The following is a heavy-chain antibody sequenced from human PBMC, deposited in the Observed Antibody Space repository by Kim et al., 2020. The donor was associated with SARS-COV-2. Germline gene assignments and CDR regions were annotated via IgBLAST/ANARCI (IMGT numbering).Heavy chain of an antibody. CDR3: ARLSSAKEHYRFNY. Sequence: SETLSLTCTVSGGSISSSSYYWGWIRQPPGKGLEWIGSIYYSGSTYYNPSLKSRVTISVDTSKNQFSLKLSSVTAADTAVYYCARLSSAKEHYRFNYWGQGTLVTVSS. D-gene: IGHD4-4*01. J-gene: IGHJ4*02. CDR1: GGSISSSSYY. V-gene: IGHV4-39*01. CDR2: IYYSGST.